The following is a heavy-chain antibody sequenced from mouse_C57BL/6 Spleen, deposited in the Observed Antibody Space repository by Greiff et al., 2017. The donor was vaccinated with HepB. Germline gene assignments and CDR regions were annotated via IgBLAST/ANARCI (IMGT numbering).Heavy chain of an antibody. J-gene: IGHJ4*01. Sequence: QVQLQQPGAELVRPGSSVKLSCKASGYTFTSYWMHWVKQRPIQGLEWIGNIDPSDSETHYNQKFKDKATLTVDKSSSTAYMQLSSLTSEDSAVYYCARGSSDNYYAMGYWGQGASGTVSS. D-gene: IGHD1-1*01. CDR2: IDPSDSET. CDR3: ARGSSDNYYAMGY. V-gene: IGHV1-52*01. CDR1: GYTFTSYW.